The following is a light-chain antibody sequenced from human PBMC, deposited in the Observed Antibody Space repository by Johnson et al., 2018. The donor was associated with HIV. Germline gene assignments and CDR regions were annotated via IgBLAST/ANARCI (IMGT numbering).Light chain of an antibody. J-gene: IGLJ1*01. CDR3: GTWDNSLNTGPV. CDR1: SSNIGNNY. CDR2: DNN. V-gene: IGLV1-51*01. Sequence: QSVLTQPPSVSAAPGQRVTISCSGSSSNIGNNYVSWYQQLPGTAPKLLIYDNNKRPSGIPDRFSGSKSGTSATLGITGPQTGDEADYYCGTWDNSLNTGPVCGPGTKVTVL.